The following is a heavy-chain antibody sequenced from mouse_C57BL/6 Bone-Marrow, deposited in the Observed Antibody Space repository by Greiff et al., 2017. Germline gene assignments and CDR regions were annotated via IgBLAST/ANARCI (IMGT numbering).Heavy chain of an antibody. CDR1: GFTFSSYT. Sequence: EVKLVESGGGLVKPGGSLKLSCAASGFTFSSYTMSWVRQTPEKRLEWVATISGGGGNTYYPDSVKGRFTISRDNDKNTLYLQMSSLRSEDTALYYCARDYYGSSYDYAMDYWGQGTSVTVSS. CDR2: ISGGGGNT. CDR3: ARDYYGSSYDYAMDY. D-gene: IGHD1-1*01. V-gene: IGHV5-9*01. J-gene: IGHJ4*01.